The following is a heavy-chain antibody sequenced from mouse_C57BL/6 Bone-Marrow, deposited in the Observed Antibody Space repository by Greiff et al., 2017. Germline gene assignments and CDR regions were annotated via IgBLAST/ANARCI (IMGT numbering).Heavy chain of an antibody. Sequence: QVQLQQPGAELVKPGASVKLSCKASGYTFTSYWMHWGKQRPGQGLEWIGMIHPNSGSTNYNEKFKSKATLTVAKSASTAYMQLSSLTSEDSAVYYCARFVITTTYWGQGTLVTVSA. CDR2: IHPNSGST. D-gene: IGHD1-1*01. J-gene: IGHJ3*01. CDR3: ARFVITTTY. V-gene: IGHV1-64*01. CDR1: GYTFTSYW.